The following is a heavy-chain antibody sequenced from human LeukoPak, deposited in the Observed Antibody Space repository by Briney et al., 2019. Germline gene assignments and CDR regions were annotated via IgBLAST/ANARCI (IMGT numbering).Heavy chain of an antibody. D-gene: IGHD1-1*01. CDR1: GFIFSKYA. J-gene: IGHJ4*02. CDR2: IDGPSDSI. Sequence: GGSLRLSCAASGFIFSKYAMEWVRQAPGKGLEWVSSIDGPSDSIYYADSVKGRFTISRDDAKNSVYLQMNGLSAEDTGIYYCARLVCTTIPCYGKFYFDYWGQGTLVPVAS. CDR3: ARLVCTTIPCYGKFYFDY. V-gene: IGHV3-21*06.